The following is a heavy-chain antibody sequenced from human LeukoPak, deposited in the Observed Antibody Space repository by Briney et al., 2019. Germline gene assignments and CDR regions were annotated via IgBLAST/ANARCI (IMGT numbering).Heavy chain of an antibody. V-gene: IGHV3-23*01. CDR2: ISDSGGRT. CDR3: ARDRLLDY. J-gene: IGHJ4*02. D-gene: IGHD2-21*01. CDR1: GFTVSSYA. Sequence: GGSLRLSCAASGFTVSSYAMSWVCQAPGQGLELVSAISDSGGRTYNADSVKGGFTISRDNSENTLYLQMNSLRDEDTAVYYCARDRLLDYWGQGTLVTVSS.